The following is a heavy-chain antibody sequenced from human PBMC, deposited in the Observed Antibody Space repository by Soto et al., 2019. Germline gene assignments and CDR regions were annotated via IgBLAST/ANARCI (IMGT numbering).Heavy chain of an antibody. CDR1: GDSVSSNSAA. CDR3: ARGGGNGMDV. D-gene: IGHD3-3*01. V-gene: IGHV6-1*01. Sequence: QVQLQQSGPGLVKPSQTLSLTCAISGDSVSSNSAAWNWIRQSPSRGLEWLGRTSYRSKWDHDYAVSVKSRININADTSKNQFALQLNSVTPEDTAVYYRARGGGNGMDVWGQGTTVTVSS. CDR2: TSYRSKWDH. J-gene: IGHJ6*02.